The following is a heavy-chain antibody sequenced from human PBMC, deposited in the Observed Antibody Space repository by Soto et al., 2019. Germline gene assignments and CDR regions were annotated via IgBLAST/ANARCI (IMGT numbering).Heavy chain of an antibody. CDR2: LAIINGNT. CDR3: ARAEDYGAGPFDN. J-gene: IGHJ4*02. D-gene: IGHD3-10*01. V-gene: IGHV1-18*01. CDR1: GYIFNNYA. Sequence: QIQLVQSGPEMRRPGASVKVSCKASGYIFNNYAITWVRQAPGQGLEWLGWLAIINGNTNFAQSFRDRLSMTSDTGTNTVYMELTTLRSDDTAIYYCARAEDYGAGPFDNWGQGTLITVSS.